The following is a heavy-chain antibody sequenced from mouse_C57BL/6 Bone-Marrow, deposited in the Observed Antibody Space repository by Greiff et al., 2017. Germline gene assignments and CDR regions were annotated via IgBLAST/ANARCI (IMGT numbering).Heavy chain of an antibody. CDR1: GFTFSSYG. CDR3: ARHDYGSYYWYFDV. CDR2: ISSGGSYT. D-gene: IGHD1-1*01. Sequence: DVKLVESGGDLVKPGGSLKLSCAASGFTFSSYGMSWVRQTPDKRLEWVATISSGGSYTYYPDSVKGRFTISRDNAKNTLYLQMSSLKSEDTAMYYCARHDYGSYYWYFDVWGTGTTVTVSS. V-gene: IGHV5-6*02. J-gene: IGHJ1*03.